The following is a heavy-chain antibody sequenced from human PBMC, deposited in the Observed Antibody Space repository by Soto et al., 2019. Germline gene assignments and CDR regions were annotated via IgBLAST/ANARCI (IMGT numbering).Heavy chain of an antibody. Sequence: QVQLVESGGGVVQPGTSLRLSCVGSGFTFRSYVIHWVRQAPGKGLEWVALTSYDGSNNFYGDSVKGRFTISRHNSRNTVELQMDSLTFEGTALYYCARWGTTGGLDDWGQGTLVSVSS. V-gene: IGHV3-33*05. CDR3: ARWGTTGGLDD. CDR2: TSYDGSNN. J-gene: IGHJ4*02. D-gene: IGHD3-16*01. CDR1: GFTFRSYV.